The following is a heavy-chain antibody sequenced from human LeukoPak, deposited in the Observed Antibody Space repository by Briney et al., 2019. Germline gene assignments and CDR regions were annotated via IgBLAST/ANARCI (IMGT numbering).Heavy chain of an antibody. CDR3: ARDEAGINWFDP. CDR1: GGSVSGYY. V-gene: IGHV4-4*07. Sequence: PSETLSLTCTVSGGSVSGYYWSWIRQPAGKGLEWIGRIYSSGSTYYNPSLKSRVTISVDTSKNQFSLKLSSVTAADTAVYYCARDEAGINWFDPWGQGTLVTVSS. CDR2: IYSSGST. J-gene: IGHJ5*02.